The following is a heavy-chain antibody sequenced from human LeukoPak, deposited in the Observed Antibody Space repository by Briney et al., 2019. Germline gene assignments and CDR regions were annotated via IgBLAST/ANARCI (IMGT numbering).Heavy chain of an antibody. J-gene: IGHJ3*02. D-gene: IGHD6-19*01. CDR1: GYTFTSYA. V-gene: IGHV1-46*01. CDR3: AREEQWHKEAFDI. CDR2: INPRIGSR. Sequence: ASVKVSCKASGYTFTSYAINWVRQAPGQGLEWMGLINPRIGSRTYAQKFQGRVTMTRDTSTSTVYMELSSLTSEDTAVYFCAREEQWHKEAFDIWGHGTMVTVSS.